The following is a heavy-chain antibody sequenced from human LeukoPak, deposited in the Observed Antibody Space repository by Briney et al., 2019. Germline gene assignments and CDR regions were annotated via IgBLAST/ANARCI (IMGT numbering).Heavy chain of an antibody. CDR3: ARDVGSGHGFDI. V-gene: IGHV3-21*01. J-gene: IGHJ3*02. CDR2: ISSSSSYI. CDR1: GFTFSSYN. Sequence: GGSLRLSCAASGFTFSSYNMNWVRQAPGKGLEWVSSISSSSSYIYYAGSVRGRFTISRDNGKDSLYLQMNSLRAEDTAVYYCARDVGSGHGFDIWGQGTMVTVSS. D-gene: IGHD6-19*01.